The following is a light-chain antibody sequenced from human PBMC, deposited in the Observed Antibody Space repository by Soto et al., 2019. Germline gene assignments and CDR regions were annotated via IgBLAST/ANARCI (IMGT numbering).Light chain of an antibody. CDR1: SSDTGDYNY. CDR3: SSYAGTNNPYV. V-gene: IGLV2-8*01. Sequence: QSVLTQPPSASGSPGQSVTISCSGTSSDTGDYNYVSWYQQHPGKAPKLMIYEVTKRPSGVPDRFSGSKSGNTASLTVSGLQAEDEADYYCSSYAGTNNPYVFGTGTKVTVL. J-gene: IGLJ1*01. CDR2: EVT.